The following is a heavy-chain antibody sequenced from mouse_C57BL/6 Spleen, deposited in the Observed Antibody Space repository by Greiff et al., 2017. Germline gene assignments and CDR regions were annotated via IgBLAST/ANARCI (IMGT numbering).Heavy chain of an antibody. D-gene: IGHD1-1*01. CDR3: TITSVDWYFDV. CDR1: GFNIKDYY. CDR2: IDPEDGVT. V-gene: IGHV14-1*01. Sequence: VQLQQSGAELVRPGASVKLSCTASGFNIKDYYMHWVKQRPEQGLERIGRIDPEDGVTEYAPKFQGKDTMTADTSSNTAYLQLSSLTSEDTAVYYCTITSVDWYFDVWGTGTTVTVSS. J-gene: IGHJ1*03.